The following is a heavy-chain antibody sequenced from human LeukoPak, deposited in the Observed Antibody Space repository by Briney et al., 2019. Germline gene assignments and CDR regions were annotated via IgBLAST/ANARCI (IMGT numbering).Heavy chain of an antibody. CDR3: ARGGSFSSLYGISWDY. V-gene: IGHV4-34*01. J-gene: IGHJ4*02. CDR1: GGSFSGYY. CDR2: INHSGST. D-gene: IGHD2-15*01. Sequence: SSETLSLTCAVYGGSFSGYYWSWIRQPPEKVLEWIGEINHSGSTNYNPSLKSRVTISVDTSKNQFSLKLSSVTAADTAVYYCARGGSFSSLYGISWDYWGQGALVTVSS.